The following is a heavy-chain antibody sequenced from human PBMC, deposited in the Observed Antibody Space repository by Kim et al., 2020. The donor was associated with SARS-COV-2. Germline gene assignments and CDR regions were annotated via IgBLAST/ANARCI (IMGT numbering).Heavy chain of an antibody. V-gene: IGHV3-23*01. D-gene: IGHD3-9*01. Sequence: GGSLRLSCTTSGFTFTSAAMGWVRQTPGKGLEWVSSINVSGGSTYYADSVRGRFTISRDNLKNTLYLQMNSLRAEDTALYYCVKEGPTLLRYFDWLPYDFWGLGTLVTVSS. CDR3: VKEGPTLLRYFDWLPYDF. J-gene: IGHJ4*02. CDR1: GFTFTSAA. CDR2: INVSGGST.